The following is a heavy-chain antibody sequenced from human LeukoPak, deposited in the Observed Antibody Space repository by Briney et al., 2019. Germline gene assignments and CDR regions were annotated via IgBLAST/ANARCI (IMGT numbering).Heavy chain of an antibody. V-gene: IGHV4-31*03. CDR3: ARDVRIEMARRPLTD. J-gene: IGHJ4*02. Sequence: SETLSLTCTVSGGSISSGGYYWSWIRQHPGKGLEWIGYIYYSGSTYYNPSLKSRVTISVDTSKNQFSLKLSSVTAADTAVYYCARDVRIEMARRPLTDWGQGTLVTVSS. CDR2: IYYSGST. CDR1: GGSISSGGYY. D-gene: IGHD5-24*01.